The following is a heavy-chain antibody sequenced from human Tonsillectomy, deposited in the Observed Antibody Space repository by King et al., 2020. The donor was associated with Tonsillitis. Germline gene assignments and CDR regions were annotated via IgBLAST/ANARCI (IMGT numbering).Heavy chain of an antibody. CDR1: GFIFSSFA. V-gene: IGHV3-23*04. CDR2: ITDTGGST. Sequence: VQLVESGGGLVQPGGSLRLSCAASGFIFSSFAMAWVRRAPGKGLEWVSAITDTGGSTHYADSGKGRFTTSRDNSKNTQYLQMNSLRAEDTAIYYCAKETGDFFFDYWGQGTLVTVSS. D-gene: IGHD4-17*01. CDR3: AKETGDFFFDY. J-gene: IGHJ4*02.